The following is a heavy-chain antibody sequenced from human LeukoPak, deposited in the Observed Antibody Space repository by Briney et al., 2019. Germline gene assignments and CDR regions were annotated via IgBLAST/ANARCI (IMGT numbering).Heavy chain of an antibody. CDR1: GYSFTGYW. D-gene: IGHD6-19*01. Sequence: GESLKISCKGSGYSFTGYWIAWVRQMPGKGLEWMGIIYPDDSDTRYSPSFQGQVTISADKSISTAYLQWSSLKASDTAMYFCARLSSGWYADYWGQGTLVTVSS. CDR2: IYPDDSDT. CDR3: ARLSSGWYADY. J-gene: IGHJ4*02. V-gene: IGHV5-51*01.